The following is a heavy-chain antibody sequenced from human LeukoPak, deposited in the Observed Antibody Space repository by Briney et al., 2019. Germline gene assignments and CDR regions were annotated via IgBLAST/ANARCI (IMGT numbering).Heavy chain of an antibody. Sequence: ASVKVSCKASAYTFTDYYIHWVRQAPGRGLEWMGRMNPNSGNTGYAQKFQGRVTMTRNTSISTAYMELSSLRSEDTAVYYCAREYGSANRNWFDPWGQGTLVTVSS. CDR3: AREYGSANRNWFDP. J-gene: IGHJ5*02. CDR2: MNPNSGNT. D-gene: IGHD3-10*01. CDR1: AYTFTDYY. V-gene: IGHV1-8*02.